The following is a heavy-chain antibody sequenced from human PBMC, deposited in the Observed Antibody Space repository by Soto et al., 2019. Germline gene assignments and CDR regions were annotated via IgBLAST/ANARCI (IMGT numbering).Heavy chain of an antibody. V-gene: IGHV1-3*01. CDR2: INGGNGKT. CDR3: ARSGYSSGWYHWYFDH. Sequence: QVQLVQSGAEVKKPGASVKVSCKTSGYIFINYAIHWVRQAPGQRLEWMGWINGGNGKTEYSQKFQSRVTVTRDTSASTAYMELTSLTSEDTAVFYCARSGYSSGWYHWYFDHWGRGTLVTVSS. J-gene: IGHJ2*01. CDR1: GYIFINYA. D-gene: IGHD6-19*01.